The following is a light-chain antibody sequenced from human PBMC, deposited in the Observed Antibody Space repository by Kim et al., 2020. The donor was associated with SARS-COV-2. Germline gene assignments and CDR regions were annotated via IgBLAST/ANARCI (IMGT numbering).Light chain of an antibody. J-gene: IGLJ1*01. Sequence: SPGQTPSITCSGDKLGDKYACWYQQKPGQSPVLVIYQDSKRPSGIPERFSGSNSGNTATLTISGTQAMDEADYYCQAWDSSTYYVFGTGTKVTVL. CDR1: KLGDKY. CDR2: QDS. V-gene: IGLV3-1*01. CDR3: QAWDSSTYYV.